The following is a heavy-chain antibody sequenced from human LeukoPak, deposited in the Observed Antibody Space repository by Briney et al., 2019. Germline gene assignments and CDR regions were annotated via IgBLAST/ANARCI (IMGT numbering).Heavy chain of an antibody. D-gene: IGHD2/OR15-2a*01. CDR3: TTDNSH. V-gene: IGHV3-15*07. CDR2: IKSKTDGGTT. CDR1: GFTFSNAW. Sequence: GGSLRLSCAASGFTFSNAWMNWVRQAPGKGLEWVSRIKSKTDGGTTDYAAPVKGRFTISRDDSKNTLYLQMNSLKTEDTAVYYCTTDNSHWGQGTLVTVSS. J-gene: IGHJ4*02.